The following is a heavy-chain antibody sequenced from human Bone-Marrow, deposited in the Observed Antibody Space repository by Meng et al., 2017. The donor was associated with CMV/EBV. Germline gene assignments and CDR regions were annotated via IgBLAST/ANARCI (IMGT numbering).Heavy chain of an antibody. CDR2: INHSGST. CDR1: GGCFSGYY. CDR3: ARGRADRPDY. D-gene: IGHD1-14*01. Sequence: SQTLSLTCAVYGGCFSGYYWSWIRQPPGKGLEWIGEINHSGSTNYNPSLKSRVTISVDTFKNQFSLKLSSVTAADTAVYYCARGRADRPDYWGQGTLVTFSS. V-gene: IGHV4-34*01. J-gene: IGHJ4*02.